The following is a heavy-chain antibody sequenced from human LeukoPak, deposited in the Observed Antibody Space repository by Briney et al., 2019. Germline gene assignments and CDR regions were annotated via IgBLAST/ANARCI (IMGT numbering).Heavy chain of an antibody. CDR1: GGTFSSYA. CDR2: IIPIFGTA. CDR3: ATTGDILTGQRTEGFDY. V-gene: IGHV1-69*06. Sequence: HRASVKVSCKASGGTFSSYAISWVRQAPGQGLEWMGGIIPIFGTANYALKFQGRVTITADKSTSTAYMELSSLRSEDTAVYYCATTGDILTGQRTEGFDYWGQGTLVTVSS. D-gene: IGHD3-9*01. J-gene: IGHJ4*02.